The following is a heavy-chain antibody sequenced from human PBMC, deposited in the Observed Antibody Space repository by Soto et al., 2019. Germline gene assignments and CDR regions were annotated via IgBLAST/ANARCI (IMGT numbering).Heavy chain of an antibody. CDR1: GFTFSTYA. J-gene: IGHJ5*02. V-gene: IGHV3-23*01. D-gene: IGHD2-21*02. Sequence: PGGSLRLSCAASGFTFSTYAMNWVRQAPGNGLEWVSAISGSGGSIHYADSVKGRFTISRDNSKNTLYLQMNSLRAEDTAVYYCAKAFVVVTAIPDNWFDPWGQGTLVTVSS. CDR3: AKAFVVVTAIPDNWFDP. CDR2: ISGSGGSI.